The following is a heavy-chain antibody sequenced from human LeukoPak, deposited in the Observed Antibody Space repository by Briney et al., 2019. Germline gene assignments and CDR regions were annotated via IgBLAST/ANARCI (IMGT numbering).Heavy chain of an antibody. CDR3: ARDTHGSGSYYLDFDY. V-gene: IGHV1-2*06. J-gene: IGHJ4*02. CDR2: INPNSGGT. CDR1: GYTFTGYY. Sequence: ASVKVSCKASGYTFTGYYMHWVRQAPGQGLEWMGRINPNSGGTNYAQKFQGRVTMTRDTSISTAYMELSRLRSDDTAVYYCARDTHGSGSYYLDFDYWGQGTLVTASS. D-gene: IGHD3-10*01.